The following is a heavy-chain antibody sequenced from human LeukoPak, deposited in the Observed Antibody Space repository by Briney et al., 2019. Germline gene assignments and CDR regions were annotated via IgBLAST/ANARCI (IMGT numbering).Heavy chain of an antibody. J-gene: IGHJ5*02. CDR2: SSAYNGHT. V-gene: IGHV1-18*04. Sequence: ASVKVSCKASGYTFTSYGISWVRQAPGQGLEWMGWSSAYNGHTNYAQKLQGRVTMTTDTSTSTAYMELRSLRSDDTAVYYCASAYNWNYEFDPWGQGTLVTVSS. D-gene: IGHD1-7*01. CDR1: GYTFTSYG. CDR3: ASAYNWNYEFDP.